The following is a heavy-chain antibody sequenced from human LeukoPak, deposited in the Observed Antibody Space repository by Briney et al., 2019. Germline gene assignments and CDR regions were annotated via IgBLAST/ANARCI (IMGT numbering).Heavy chain of an antibody. CDR3: ALGWYAIDY. Sequence: GGSLRLSYAVYGITFSRYSMNWVRQAPGKGLELVSYISSSGSTTYYAGSVKGRFTISRDNARNLVYLEMSSLRAEDTALYYCALGWYAIDYWGQGTLVTVSS. J-gene: IGHJ4*02. CDR1: GITFSRYS. D-gene: IGHD6-19*01. CDR2: ISSSGSTT. V-gene: IGHV3-48*04.